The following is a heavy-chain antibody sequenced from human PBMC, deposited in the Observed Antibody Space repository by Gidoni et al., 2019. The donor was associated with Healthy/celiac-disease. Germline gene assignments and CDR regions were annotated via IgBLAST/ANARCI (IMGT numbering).Heavy chain of an antibody. CDR3: ARERGDYLPFDY. Sequence: QVQLVQSGAEVKKPGASVKVSCMATGYTFTSYYLHWVRQAPGQWLEWMGIINPSGGSTSYAQKFQGRVTMTRDTSTSTVYMELSSLRSEDTAVYYCARERGDYLPFDYWGQGTLVTVS. CDR2: INPSGGST. D-gene: IGHD4-17*01. V-gene: IGHV1-46*01. CDR1: GYTFTSYY. J-gene: IGHJ4*02.